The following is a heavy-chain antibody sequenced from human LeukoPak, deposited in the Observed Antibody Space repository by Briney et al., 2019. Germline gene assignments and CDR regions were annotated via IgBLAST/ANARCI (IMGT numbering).Heavy chain of an antibody. Sequence: GGSLRLSCAASGFTFSSYWMSWVRQAPGKGLEWVANIKQDGSEKYYVDSVMGRFTISRDNAKNSLYLQMNSLRAEDTAVYYCARGSDMITFGGVIVFDYYYGMDVWGQGATVTVSS. D-gene: IGHD3-16*02. CDR3: ARGSDMITFGGVIVFDYYYGMDV. CDR2: IKQDGSEK. CDR1: GFTFSSYW. V-gene: IGHV3-7*01. J-gene: IGHJ6*02.